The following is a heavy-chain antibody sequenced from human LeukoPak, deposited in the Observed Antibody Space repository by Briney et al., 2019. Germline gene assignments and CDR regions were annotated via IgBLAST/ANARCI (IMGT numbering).Heavy chain of an antibody. V-gene: IGHV4-39*07. CDR2: IYYSGST. Sequence: SETLSLTCTVSGGSISSSSYYWGWIRQPPGKGLEWIGSIYYSGSTYYNPSLKSRVTMSVDTSKNQFSLELSSVTAADTAVYYCASHTGSYGGWWFDPWGQGTLVTVSS. CDR3: ASHTGSYGGWWFDP. D-gene: IGHD1-26*01. J-gene: IGHJ5*02. CDR1: GGSISSSSYY.